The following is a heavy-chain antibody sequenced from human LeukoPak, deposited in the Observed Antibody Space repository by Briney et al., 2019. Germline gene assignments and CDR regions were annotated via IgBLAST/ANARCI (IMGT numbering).Heavy chain of an antibody. J-gene: IGHJ2*01. CDR3: ARTGRSIVGTSWYFDL. Sequence: GGSLRLSCAASGFTFSSYWMHWVRQAPGKGLVWLSRIDTGGTGTGYADSVKGRFTISRDNAKNTLYLQMDSLRTEDTAVYYCARTGRSIVGTSWYFDLWGRGTLVTVSS. D-gene: IGHD1-26*01. CDR1: GFTFSSYW. V-gene: IGHV3-74*01. CDR2: IDTGGTGT.